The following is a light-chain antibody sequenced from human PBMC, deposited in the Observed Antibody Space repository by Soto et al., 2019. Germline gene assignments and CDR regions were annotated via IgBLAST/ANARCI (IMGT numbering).Light chain of an antibody. V-gene: IGKV3D-11*01. CDR2: GAS. CDR3: QQRSNWPWT. J-gene: IGKJ1*01. Sequence: VLTQSPGTLSLSPGERATLSCRASRGVSANYLAWYQQKPGQAPTLLIYGASIRAAGIPVRFSGSGSGTDYTLTITNLESEDFAVYYCQQRSNWPWTFGQGTKVDIK. CDR1: RGVSANY.